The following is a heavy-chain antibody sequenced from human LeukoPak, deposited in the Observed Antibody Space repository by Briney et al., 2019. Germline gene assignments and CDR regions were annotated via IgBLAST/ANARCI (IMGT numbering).Heavy chain of an antibody. Sequence: GGSLRLSCSASGFTFSSYTMHWVRQAPGMGLEWVTLILNDGSNKYYADSVKGRFTISRDNSNNTLYLHMNSLRAEDSAVYYCARDRGYTYGHPLDYWGQGTLVSVSS. J-gene: IGHJ4*02. CDR3: ARDRGYTYGHPLDY. D-gene: IGHD5-18*01. V-gene: IGHV3-30*02. CDR1: GFTFSSYT. CDR2: ILNDGSNK.